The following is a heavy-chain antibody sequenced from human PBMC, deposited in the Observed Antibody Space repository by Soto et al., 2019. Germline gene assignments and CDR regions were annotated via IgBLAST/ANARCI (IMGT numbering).Heavy chain of an antibody. J-gene: IGHJ6*03. V-gene: IGHV3-48*02. Sequence: EVQLVESGGGLVQPGGSLRLSCAASGFTISGNAMNWVRQAPGRGLEWVSYISSSSTNIHYADSVRGRFTISRDNAKNSMYLQMNSLRDDDTAVYRCARDLSWVSKWYYYMDVSGKGTTVTVSS. D-gene: IGHD1-26*01. CDR2: ISSSSTNI. CDR1: GFTISGNA. CDR3: ARDLSWVSKWYYYMDV.